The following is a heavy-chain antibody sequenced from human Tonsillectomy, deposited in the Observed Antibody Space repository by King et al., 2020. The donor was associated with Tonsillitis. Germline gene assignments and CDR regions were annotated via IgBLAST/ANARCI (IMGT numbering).Heavy chain of an antibody. CDR2: LTPMSGTA. Sequence: VQLVESGAEVKKPGSSVKVSCEASGGTFSRHAVSWVRQAPGQGLEWMGSLTPMSGTATYAQKFQGRVTITAAESTSIAYMALSSLRPEDTAVYYCAQAPIEYGQRGDYFDYWGQGTLVTVSS. V-gene: IGHV1-69*18. D-gene: IGHD2-21*01. CDR3: AQAPIEYGQRGDYFDY. CDR1: GGTFSRHA. J-gene: IGHJ4*02.